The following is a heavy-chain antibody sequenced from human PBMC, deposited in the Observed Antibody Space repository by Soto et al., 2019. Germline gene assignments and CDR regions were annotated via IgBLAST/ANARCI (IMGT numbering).Heavy chain of an antibody. Sequence: QVQLQESGPGLVKPSETLSRTCTVSGDSISRYYWSWIRLSPGKGLEWIGYIYYSGETNYNPSVKSRVTISVDRTKNQCSLKLSSVTASDTAVYYCARDQGGEFLKGSGMDVWGQGNRVTVSS. V-gene: IGHV4-59*01. CDR2: IYYSGET. D-gene: IGHD3-10*01. CDR3: ARDQGGEFLKGSGMDV. J-gene: IGHJ6*02. CDR1: GDSISRYY.